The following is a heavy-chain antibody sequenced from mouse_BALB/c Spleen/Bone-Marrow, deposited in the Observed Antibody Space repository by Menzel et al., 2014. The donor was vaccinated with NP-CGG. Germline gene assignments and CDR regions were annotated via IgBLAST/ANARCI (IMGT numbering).Heavy chain of an antibody. J-gene: IGHJ4*01. CDR3: VRLSPSGQGYYDNTFYAMDC. CDR2: IRSKSNNYTT. Sequence: EVKLVESGGGLVQPKGSLKLSCAASGFTFNTYAMNWVRQAPGKGVEWVARIRSKSNNYTTYYADSVKDRFTISRDDSQSMLFYLQMNNLKTEDTAMYYCVRLSPSGQGYYDNTFYAMDCWGQGTSVTVSS. V-gene: IGHV10-1*02. D-gene: IGHD1-1*01. CDR1: GFTFNTYA.